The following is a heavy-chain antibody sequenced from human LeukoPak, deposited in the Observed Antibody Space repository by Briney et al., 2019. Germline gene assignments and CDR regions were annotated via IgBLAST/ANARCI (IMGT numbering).Heavy chain of an antibody. J-gene: IGHJ4*02. V-gene: IGHV1-18*01. CDR2: ISAYNGNT. CDR3: ARDSSIAARGGNFDY. D-gene: IGHD6-6*01. CDR1: GYTFTSYG. Sequence: ASVKVSCKASGYTFTSYGISWVRQAPGQGLEWMGWISAYNGNTNYAQKLQGRVTMTTDTSTSTAYMELRSLRSDDTAVYYCARDSSIAARGGNFDYWGQGTLVTVSS.